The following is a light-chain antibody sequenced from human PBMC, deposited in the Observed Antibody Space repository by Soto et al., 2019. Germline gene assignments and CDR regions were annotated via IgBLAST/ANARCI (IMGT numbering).Light chain of an antibody. V-gene: IGKV1-5*03. J-gene: IGKJ1*01. Sequence: DIQMTQSPSTLSASVGDRVTITCRASQSILSWLAWYQQKPGKAPKLLIYKASTLKSGVPSRFSGSGSGTEFTLTISSLQPDDFATYYCQHYNSYSEAFGQGTKVDIK. CDR1: QSILSW. CDR3: QHYNSYSEA. CDR2: KAS.